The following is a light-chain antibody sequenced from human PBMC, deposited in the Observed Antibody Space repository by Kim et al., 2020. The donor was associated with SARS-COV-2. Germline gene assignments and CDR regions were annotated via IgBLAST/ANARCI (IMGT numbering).Light chain of an antibody. J-gene: IGLJ1*01. CDR3: SSYAGSNSYV. Sequence: HSVTIPCTGTSSDVGGYNYVSWYQQHPGKAPKLMIYEVSKRPSGVPDRFSGSKSGNTASLTVSGLQAEDEADYYCSSYAGSNSYVFGTGTKVTVL. CDR1: SSDVGGYNY. CDR2: EVS. V-gene: IGLV2-8*01.